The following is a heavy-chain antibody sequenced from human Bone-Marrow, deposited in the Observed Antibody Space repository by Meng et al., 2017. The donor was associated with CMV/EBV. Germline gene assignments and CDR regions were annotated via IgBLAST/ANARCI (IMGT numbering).Heavy chain of an antibody. V-gene: IGHV4-34*01. Sequence: QVLLAQVAAGCLKPSETLSLTCAVYVGSFSGYYWSWIRQPPGKGLEWIGEINHSGSTNYNPSLKSRVTISVDTSKNQFSLKLSSVTAADTAVYYCARDNSPRFDYWGQGTLVTVSS. CDR2: INHSGST. J-gene: IGHJ4*02. D-gene: IGHD4-23*01. CDR3: ARDNSPRFDY. CDR1: VGSFSGYY.